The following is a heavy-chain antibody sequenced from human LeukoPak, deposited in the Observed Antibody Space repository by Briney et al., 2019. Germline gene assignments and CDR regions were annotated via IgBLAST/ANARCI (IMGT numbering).Heavy chain of an antibody. CDR1: GFTFSSYG. CDR3: ARDRRPSYGDLYYYYYMDV. V-gene: IGHV3-23*01. Sequence: GSLRLSCAASGFTFSSYGMSWVRQAPGKGLEWVSAISGSGGSTYYADSVKGRFTISRDNSKNTLYLQMGSLRAEDMAVYYCARDRRPSYGDLYYYYYMDVWGKGTTVTISS. J-gene: IGHJ6*03. D-gene: IGHD4-17*01. CDR2: ISGSGGST.